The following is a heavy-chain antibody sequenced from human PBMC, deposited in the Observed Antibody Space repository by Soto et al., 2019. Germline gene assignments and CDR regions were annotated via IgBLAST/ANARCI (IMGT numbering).Heavy chain of an antibody. D-gene: IGHD3-10*01. J-gene: IGHJ4*02. CDR3: VRGRESMDYYGSGSQSTFFDY. Sequence: SETLSLTCAVYGGSFSGYYWSWIRQPPGKGLEWIGEINHSGSTNYNPSLKSRVTISVDTSKNQFSLKLSSVTAADTAVYYCVRGRESMDYYGSGSQSTFFDYWGQGTLVTVSS. CDR2: INHSGST. V-gene: IGHV4-34*01. CDR1: GGSFSGYY.